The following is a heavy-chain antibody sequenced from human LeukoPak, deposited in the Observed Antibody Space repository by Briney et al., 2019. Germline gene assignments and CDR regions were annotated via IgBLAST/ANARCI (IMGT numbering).Heavy chain of an antibody. CDR2: ISYSGIT. CDR1: GGSINNYY. Sequence: SETLSLTCTVSGGSINNYYWGWIRQPPGKGLEWIGSISYSGITYYNPSLKSRVTVSRDTSKNQFSLKLTSVTAADTAVYYCARQYSKWGQGTLVTLSS. J-gene: IGHJ4*02. D-gene: IGHD5-12*01. CDR3: ARQYSK. V-gene: IGHV4-39*01.